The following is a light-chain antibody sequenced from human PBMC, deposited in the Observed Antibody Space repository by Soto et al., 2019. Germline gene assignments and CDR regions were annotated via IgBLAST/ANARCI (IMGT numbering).Light chain of an antibody. CDR1: SSNIGSDI. CDR2: RNN. Sequence: QSVLTQPPSASGTPGQRVTISCSGSSSNIGSDIVNWYQQLPGTAPKLLIYRNNQRPSAVPARFSGSKSGTSASLAISGLQSEDEADDYCAAWDGSLNGWVFGGGTKLTVL. J-gene: IGLJ3*02. CDR3: AAWDGSLNGWV. V-gene: IGLV1-44*01.